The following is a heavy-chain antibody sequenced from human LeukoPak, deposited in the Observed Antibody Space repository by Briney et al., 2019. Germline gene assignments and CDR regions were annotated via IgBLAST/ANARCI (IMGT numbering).Heavy chain of an antibody. Sequence: GGSLRLSCAASGFTFSSYAMHWVRQAPGKGLEWVSSISSSSSYIYYADSVKGRFTISRDNAKNSLYLQMNSLRAEDTAVYYCARDQRYSYGYETENWFDPWGQGTLVTVSS. V-gene: IGHV3-21*01. J-gene: IGHJ5*02. CDR3: ARDQRYSYGYETENWFDP. D-gene: IGHD5-18*01. CDR1: GFTFSSYA. CDR2: ISSSSSYI.